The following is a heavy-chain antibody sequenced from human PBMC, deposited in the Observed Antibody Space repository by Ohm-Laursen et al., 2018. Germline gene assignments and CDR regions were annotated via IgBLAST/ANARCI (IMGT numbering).Heavy chain of an antibody. Sequence: ASVKVSCKASGYTFTSYDINWVRQATGQGLEWMGWMNPNSGNTGYAQKFQGRVTMTRNTSISTAHMELSSLRSEDAAVYYCARTHSSGWYTDAFDIWGQGTMVTVSS. V-gene: IGHV1-8*01. D-gene: IGHD6-19*01. CDR1: GYTFTSYD. CDR2: MNPNSGNT. J-gene: IGHJ3*02. CDR3: ARTHSSGWYTDAFDI.